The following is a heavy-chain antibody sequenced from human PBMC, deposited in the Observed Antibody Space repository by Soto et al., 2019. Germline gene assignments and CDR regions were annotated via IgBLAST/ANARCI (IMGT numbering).Heavy chain of an antibody. CDR1: GYTFTGYY. J-gene: IGHJ5*02. Sequence: QVQLVQSGAEVKKPGASVKVSCKASGYTFTGYYMHWVRQAPGQGLEWMGWINPNSGGTNYAQKFQGWVTMTRDTSISTAYMELSRLRSDDTAAYYCARGYGSGSYYPGWFDPWGQGTLVTVSS. CDR3: ARGYGSGSYYPGWFDP. CDR2: INPNSGGT. V-gene: IGHV1-2*04. D-gene: IGHD3-10*01.